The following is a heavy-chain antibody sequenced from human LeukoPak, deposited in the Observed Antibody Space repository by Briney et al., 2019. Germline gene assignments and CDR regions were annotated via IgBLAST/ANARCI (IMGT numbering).Heavy chain of an antibody. CDR3: ARNGKERYCSSTSCYTYYYYGMDV. J-gene: IGHJ6*04. V-gene: IGHV4-59*01. CDR1: GGSISSYY. CDR2: IYYSGST. D-gene: IGHD2-2*02. Sequence: SETLSLTCTVSGGSISSYYWSWIRQPPGKGLEWIGYIYYSGSTNYNPSLKSRVTISVDTSKNQFSLKLSSVTAADTAVYYCARNGKERYCSSTSCYTYYYYGMDVWGKGTTVTVSS.